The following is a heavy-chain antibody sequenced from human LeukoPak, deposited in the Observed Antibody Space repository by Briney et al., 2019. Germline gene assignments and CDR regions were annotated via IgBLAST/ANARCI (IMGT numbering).Heavy chain of an antibody. CDR2: IIPIFGTA. V-gene: IGHV1-69*13. J-gene: IGHJ4*02. D-gene: IGHD3-3*01. CDR1: GGTFSSYA. Sequence: GASVKVSCKASGGTFSSYAISWVRQAPGQGLEWMGGIIPIFGTANYAQKFQGRVTITADESTSTAYMELSSLRSEDTAVYYCASKADFWSGSDYWGQGTLVTVSS. CDR3: ASKADFWSGSDY.